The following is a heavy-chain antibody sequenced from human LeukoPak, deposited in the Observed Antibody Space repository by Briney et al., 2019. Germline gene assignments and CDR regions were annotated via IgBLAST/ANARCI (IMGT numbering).Heavy chain of an antibody. J-gene: IGHJ4*02. CDR3: AKALPMAPFDY. V-gene: IGHV3-9*01. CDR1: GFTFDIYA. D-gene: IGHD3-10*01. CDR2: VSWNSGII. Sequence: GGSLRLSCAASGFTFDIYAMHWVRQAPGKGLEWVSGVSWNSGIIDYADSVKGRFTISRDNAKNSLSLQMNSPRAEDTALYYCAKALPMAPFDYWGQGTLVTVSS.